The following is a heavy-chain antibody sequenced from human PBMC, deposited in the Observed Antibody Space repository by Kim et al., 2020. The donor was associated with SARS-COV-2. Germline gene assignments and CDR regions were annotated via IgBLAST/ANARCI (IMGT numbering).Heavy chain of an antibody. CDR1: GFTFSSYG. CDR3: AKEQVLDAYYYYGMDV. D-gene: IGHD1-1*01. J-gene: IGHJ6*02. CDR2: ISYDGSNK. V-gene: IGHV3-30*18. Sequence: GGSLRLSCAASGFTFSSYGMHWVRQAPGKGLEWVAVISYDGSNKYYADSVKGRFTISRDNSKNTLYLQMNSLRAEDTAVYYCAKEQVLDAYYYYGMDVWGQGTTVTVSS.